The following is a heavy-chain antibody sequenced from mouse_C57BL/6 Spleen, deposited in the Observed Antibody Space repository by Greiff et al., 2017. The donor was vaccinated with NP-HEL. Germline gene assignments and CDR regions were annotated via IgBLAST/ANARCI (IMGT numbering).Heavy chain of an antibody. Sequence: VQLQQSGAELVRPGTSVQVSCKASGYAFTNYLIEWVKQRPGQGLEWIGVINPGSGGTNYNEKFKGKATLTADKSSSTAYMQLSSLTSEDSAVYFCARGHYGSSFYWYFDVWGTGTTVTVSS. J-gene: IGHJ1*03. D-gene: IGHD1-1*01. CDR2: INPGSGGT. CDR3: ARGHYGSSFYWYFDV. CDR1: GYAFTNYL. V-gene: IGHV1-54*01.